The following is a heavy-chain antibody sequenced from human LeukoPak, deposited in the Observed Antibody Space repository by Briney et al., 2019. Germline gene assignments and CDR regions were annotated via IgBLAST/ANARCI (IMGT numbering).Heavy chain of an antibody. J-gene: IGHJ3*02. CDR2: IYSGGST. Sequence: PGGSLRLSCAASGFTVSSNYMSWVRQAPGKGLEWVSVIYSGGSTYYADSVKGRFTISRDNPKNTLYLQMNSLRAEDTAVYYCARDPTPNVEFDIWGQGTMVTVSS. V-gene: IGHV3-66*01. CDR1: GFTVSSNY. CDR3: ARDPTPNVEFDI.